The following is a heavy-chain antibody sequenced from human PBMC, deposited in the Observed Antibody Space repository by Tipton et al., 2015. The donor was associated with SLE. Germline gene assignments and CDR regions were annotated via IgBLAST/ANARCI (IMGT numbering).Heavy chain of an antibody. CDR1: GGSFSSHY. CDR3: ARDIRSSWFYFDS. D-gene: IGHD6-13*01. CDR2: IHSSGST. V-gene: IGHV4-59*11. Sequence: TLSLTCTVSGGSFSSHYWSWIRQSPGKGLEGIGYIHSSGSTKSNPSLKSRVTITVDTSKNQFSLKLSSVTAADTAVYFCARDIRSSWFYFDSWGQGMLVTVSS. J-gene: IGHJ4*02.